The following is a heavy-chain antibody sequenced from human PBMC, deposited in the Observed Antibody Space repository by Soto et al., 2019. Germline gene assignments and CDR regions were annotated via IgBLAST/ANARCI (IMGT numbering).Heavy chain of an antibody. J-gene: IGHJ4*02. CDR3: AKNYYFDS. Sequence: EVQLLESGGGLIQPGGSLRLSCATSGFTFSSYAMSWARQAPGKGLEWVSSINTDGSTYYTDSVKGRFIISRDNSRNTLYLQMNNLRAEDTAIYYCAKNYYFDSWGQGTLVTVSS. V-gene: IGHV3-23*01. CDR2: INTDGST. CDR1: GFTFSSYA.